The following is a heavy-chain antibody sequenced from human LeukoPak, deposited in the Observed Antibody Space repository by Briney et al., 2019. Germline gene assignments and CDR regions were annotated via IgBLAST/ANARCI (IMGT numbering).Heavy chain of an antibody. CDR1: GITFRNYW. Sequence: GGSLRLSCATSGITFRNYWMHWVRQAPGKGLVWVSHIIQDGSETFYADSVKGRFTISRDNAKNTLYLQMNSLRAEDTAVYYCARPGYSSGWYRFDYWGQGTLVTVSS. CDR3: ARPGYSSGWYRFDY. D-gene: IGHD6-19*01. V-gene: IGHV3-74*01. J-gene: IGHJ4*02. CDR2: IIQDGSET.